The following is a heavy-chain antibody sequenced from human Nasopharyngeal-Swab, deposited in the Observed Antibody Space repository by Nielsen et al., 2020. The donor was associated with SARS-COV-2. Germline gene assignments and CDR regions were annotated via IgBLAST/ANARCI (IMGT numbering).Heavy chain of an antibody. CDR3: AKKRFYSGSGRYPRDFDY. D-gene: IGHD3-10*01. CDR1: GFSFSNYG. J-gene: IGHJ4*02. V-gene: IGHV3-30*18. CDR2: ISYDGGDK. Sequence: GGSLRLSCVGSGFSFSNYGMHWVRQAPGKGLEWVAIISYDGGDKHYADSVKGRFTISKDNSKNTLFLEMSSLRAEDTAVYYCAKKRFYSGSGRYPRDFDYWGQGTLVTVSS.